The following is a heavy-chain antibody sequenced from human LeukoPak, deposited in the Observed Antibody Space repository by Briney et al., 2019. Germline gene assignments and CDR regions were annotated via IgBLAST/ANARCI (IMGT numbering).Heavy chain of an antibody. CDR3: ARAEHHYYSSGWYRSWFDP. J-gene: IGHJ5*02. CDR1: VGSLSIYY. CDR2: IYYSGST. Sequence: PSETLSLTCTVSVGSLSIYYWSCIRKPPGKGVECIGHIYYSGSTNYNPSFKSRVTISVDASKNHFSLKQSSVTAADTAVYYCARAEHHYYSSGWYRSWFDPWGQGTLVTVSS. D-gene: IGHD6-19*01. V-gene: IGHV4-59*01.